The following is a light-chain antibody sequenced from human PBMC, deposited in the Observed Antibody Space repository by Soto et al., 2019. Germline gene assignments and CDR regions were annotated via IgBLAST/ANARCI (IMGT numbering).Light chain of an antibody. J-gene: IGKJ1*01. CDR2: DAS. CDR3: QQYSIWPRT. Sequence: EIGLTQSPAPLSLSPGERATLSCMASQSVTSYLAWYQQKPGQAPRLLIYDASNRATGIPARFSGSGSGTDFTLTICSLEPEDFAVYYCQQYSIWPRTFGQGAKVDIK. V-gene: IGKV3-11*01. CDR1: QSVTSY.